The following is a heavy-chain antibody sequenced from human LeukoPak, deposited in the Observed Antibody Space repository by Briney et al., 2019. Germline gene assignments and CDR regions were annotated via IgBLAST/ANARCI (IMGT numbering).Heavy chain of an antibody. CDR3: ATSTSLDGYNGAY. D-gene: IGHD5-24*01. CDR1: GYTFTSYG. J-gene: IGHJ4*02. CDR2: IIPILGIA. Sequence: SVKVSCKASGYTFTSYGISWVRQAPGQGLEWMGRIIPILGIANYAQKFQGRVTITADKSTSTAYMELSSLRSEDTAVYYCATSTSLDGYNGAYWGQGTLVTVSS. V-gene: IGHV1-69*04.